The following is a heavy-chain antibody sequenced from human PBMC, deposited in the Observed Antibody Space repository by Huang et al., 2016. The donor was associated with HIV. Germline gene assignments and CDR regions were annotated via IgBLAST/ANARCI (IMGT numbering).Heavy chain of an antibody. Sequence: QVQLVESGAELKKPGASVRVSCKVSGYTVSELSLHGVRPAPEKGLEWMGGLDPEEGETIYGQRLQGRVTRTEDTSTDTAYMELSSLRPGDTAVYYCATSTPDVGAGVLRSAFDIWGQGTMVTVSS. CDR1: GYTVSELS. CDR2: LDPEEGET. J-gene: IGHJ3*02. V-gene: IGHV1-24*01. CDR3: ATSTPDVGAGVLRSAFDI. D-gene: IGHD2-15*01.